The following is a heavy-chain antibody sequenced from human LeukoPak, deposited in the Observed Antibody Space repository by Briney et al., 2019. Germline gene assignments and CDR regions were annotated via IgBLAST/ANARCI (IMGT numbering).Heavy chain of an antibody. CDR1: GFTFSSYA. J-gene: IGHJ4*02. CDR3: ASTEQQLVLVMGGYYFDY. CDR2: ISGSGGST. Sequence: GGSLRLSCAASGFTFSSYAMSWVRQAPGKGLEWVSAISGSGGSTYYADSVKGRFTISRDNSKNTLYLQMNSLRAEDTAVYYCASTEQQLVLVMGGYYFDYWGQGTLVTVSS. D-gene: IGHD6-13*01. V-gene: IGHV3-23*01.